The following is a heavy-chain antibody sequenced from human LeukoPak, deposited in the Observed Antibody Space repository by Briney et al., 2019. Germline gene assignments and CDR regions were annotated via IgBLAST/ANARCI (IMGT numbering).Heavy chain of an antibody. CDR3: ARTTSRYYFDY. V-gene: IGHV3-21*01. Sequence: GGSLRLSCAASGFTVSSNHMTWVRQAPGKGLEWVSSISSSSSYIYYADSVKGRFTISRDNAKNSLYLQMNSLRAEDTAVYYCARTTSRYYFDYWGQGTLVTVSS. D-gene: IGHD1-1*01. CDR2: ISSSSSYI. CDR1: GFTVSSNH. J-gene: IGHJ4*02.